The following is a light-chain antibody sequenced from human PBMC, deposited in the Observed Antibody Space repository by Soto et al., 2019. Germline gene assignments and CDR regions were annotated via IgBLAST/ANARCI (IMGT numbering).Light chain of an antibody. Sequence: KITLSCKASQNVYNNLAWYQQRPGQPPRLLIYDASTRATGISARFSGSGYGTEFTLTISSLQSEDFAVYFCQQCRNWPLTFGGGTKVDIK. V-gene: IGKV3-15*01. CDR3: QQCRNWPLT. CDR2: DAS. J-gene: IGKJ4*01. CDR1: QNVYNN.